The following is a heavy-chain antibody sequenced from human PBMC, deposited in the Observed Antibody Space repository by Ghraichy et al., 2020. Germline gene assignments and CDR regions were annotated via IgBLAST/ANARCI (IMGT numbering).Heavy chain of an antibody. CDR2: ISSSGSTI. CDR3: ARILTGYSPFRF. CDR1: GFTFSDYY. Sequence: GESLNISCAASGFTFSDYYMSWIRQAPGKGLEWVSYISSSGSTIYYADSVKGRFTISRDNAKNSLYLQMNSLRAEDTAVYYCARILTGYSPFRFWGQGTLVTVSS. V-gene: IGHV3-11*01. D-gene: IGHD3-9*01. J-gene: IGHJ4*02.